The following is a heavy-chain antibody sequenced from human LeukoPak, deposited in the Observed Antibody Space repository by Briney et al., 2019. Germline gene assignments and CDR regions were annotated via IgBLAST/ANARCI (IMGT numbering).Heavy chain of an antibody. J-gene: IGHJ4*02. CDR3: ARDRGHAYFFDY. CDR2: INTDGSST. Sequence: PGGSLRLSCAASGFTFSTHWMHWVRQAPGKGLVWASRINTDGSSTTYADSVKGRFTISRDNAKNTVYLQMNSLRAEDTAVYYCARDRGHAYFFDYWGQGALVTVSS. CDR1: GFTFSTHW. D-gene: IGHD2-2*01. V-gene: IGHV3-74*01.